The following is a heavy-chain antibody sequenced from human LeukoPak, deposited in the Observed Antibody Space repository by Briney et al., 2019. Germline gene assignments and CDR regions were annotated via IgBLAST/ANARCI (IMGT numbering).Heavy chain of an antibody. Sequence: SQTLSLTCTVSGGSISSGSYYWSWIRPPAGKGLEWLVRIYTSGSTNYNPSLKSRFTISVDPSKNQFSLKLSSVTAADTAVYYCARSSMIVVAFLFDPWGQGTLVTVSS. CDR2: IYTSGST. J-gene: IGHJ5*02. CDR3: ARSSMIVVAFLFDP. D-gene: IGHD3-22*01. CDR1: GGSISSGSYY. V-gene: IGHV4-61*02.